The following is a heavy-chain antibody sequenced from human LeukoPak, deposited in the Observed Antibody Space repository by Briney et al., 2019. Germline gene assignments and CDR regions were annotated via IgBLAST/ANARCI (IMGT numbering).Heavy chain of an antibody. CDR1: GFTFGDYA. CDR2: IRSKTYGGTT. V-gene: IGHV3-49*04. Sequence: GGSLRLSCTASGFTFGDYAMSWVRQAPGKGLEWEGFIRSKTYGGTTEYAASVKGRFTISRDDSSIAYLQMNSLKTEDTAVYYCTRVRLGATYDYWGRGTLVSVSS. J-gene: IGHJ4*02. CDR3: TRVRLGATYDY. D-gene: IGHD1-26*01.